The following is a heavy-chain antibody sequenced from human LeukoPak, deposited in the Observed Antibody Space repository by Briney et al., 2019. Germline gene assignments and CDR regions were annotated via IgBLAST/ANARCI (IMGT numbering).Heavy chain of an antibody. CDR2: IIPIFGTA. D-gene: IGHD4-17*01. CDR1: GGTFSSYA. CDR3: ASGPTDFYYYYYMDV. Sequence: SVQVSCKASGGTFSSYAISWVRQAPGQGLEWMGGIIPIFGTANYAQKFQGRVTITTDESTSTAYMELSSLRSEDTAVYYCASGPTDFYYYYYMDVWGKGTTVTVSS. V-gene: IGHV1-69*05. J-gene: IGHJ6*03.